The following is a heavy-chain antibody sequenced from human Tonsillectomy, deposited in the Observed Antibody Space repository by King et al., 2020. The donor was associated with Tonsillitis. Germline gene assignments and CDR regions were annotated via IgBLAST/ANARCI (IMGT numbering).Heavy chain of an antibody. J-gene: IGHJ6*02. CDR1: GFTFSSYW. CDR3: ASDHPNIVGATRPPLYYYYGMDV. D-gene: IGHD1-26*01. V-gene: IGHV3-7*01. CDR2: IKQDGSEK. Sequence: VQLVESGGGLVQPGGSLRLSCAASGFTFSSYWMSWVRQAPGKGLEWVANIKQDGSEKYYVDSVKGRFTISRDNAKNSLYLQMNSLRAEDTAVYYCASDHPNIVGATRPPLYYYYGMDVWGQGTTVTVSS.